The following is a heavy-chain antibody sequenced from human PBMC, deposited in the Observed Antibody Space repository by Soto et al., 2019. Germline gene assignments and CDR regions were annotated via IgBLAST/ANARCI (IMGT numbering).Heavy chain of an antibody. J-gene: IGHJ4*02. CDR2: INHSGST. Sequence: SETLSLTCAVYGGSFSGYYWSWIRQPPWKGLEWIGEINHSGSTNYNPSLKSRVTISVDTPKNQFSLKLSSVTAADTAVYYCARLIRITMIVVVISYFDYWGQGTLVTVS. V-gene: IGHV4-34*01. CDR3: ARLIRITMIVVVISYFDY. D-gene: IGHD3-22*01. CDR1: GGSFSGYY.